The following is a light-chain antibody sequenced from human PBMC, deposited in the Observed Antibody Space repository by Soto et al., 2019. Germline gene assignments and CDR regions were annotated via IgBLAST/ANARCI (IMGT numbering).Light chain of an antibody. V-gene: IGKV3D-20*02. CDR3: QQRSNWSIT. CDR1: QSVRSSY. J-gene: IGKJ5*01. Sequence: LTQSPGTLSLSSGEGATLNCWASQSVRSSYLAWYQQKPGQAPRLLIYGASSRATGIPDRFSGSGYGTDFNLTISRLETEDFAVYYCQQRSNWSITFGQGTRLEIK. CDR2: GAS.